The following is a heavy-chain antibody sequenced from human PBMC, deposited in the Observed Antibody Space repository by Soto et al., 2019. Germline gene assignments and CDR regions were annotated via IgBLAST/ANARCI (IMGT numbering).Heavy chain of an antibody. V-gene: IGHV3-23*01. Sequence: QLLESGGGFVQPGGSLRLSCVASGFTFSNFAMAWVRQAPGEGLEWVSAISGSGEDTFYADSIKGRFTISRDNSKDTLYLQINSLRAEDTAVYYCANPIPKTGTTFGFWGQGTLVTVSS. J-gene: IGHJ4*02. D-gene: IGHD1-1*01. CDR3: ANPIPKTGTTFGF. CDR2: ISGSGEDT. CDR1: GFTFSNFA.